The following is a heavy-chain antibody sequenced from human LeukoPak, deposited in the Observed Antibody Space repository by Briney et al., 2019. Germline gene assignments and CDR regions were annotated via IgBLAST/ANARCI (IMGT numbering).Heavy chain of an antibody. CDR1: VFSFRTYA. CDR2: ISVDDQGST. J-gene: IGHJ6*02. Sequence: GGSLRLSCTTSVFSFRTYAMTWVRQAPGKGLEWVSTISVDDQGSTYYTDSVKGRFTISRDNSKDTLYLQMNSLRADDTAVYYCARDRPVGTTWGDYYGMDVWGQGTTVTVSS. CDR3: ARDRPVGTTWGDYYGMDV. D-gene: IGHD1-26*01. V-gene: IGHV3-23*01.